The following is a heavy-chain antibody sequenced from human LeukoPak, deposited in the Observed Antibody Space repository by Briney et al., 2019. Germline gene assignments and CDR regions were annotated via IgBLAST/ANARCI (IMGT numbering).Heavy chain of an antibody. V-gene: IGHV3-7*01. Sequence: ETLSLTCGVSGYSISDGYHWGWIRQPPGKGLEWVAYIKPDGSEKYYVDSVKGRFTISRDNAKNSLYLQMNSLRDDDTAVYYCPRDRVAGFWGQGTLVAVSS. J-gene: IGHJ4*02. CDR1: GYSISDGYH. CDR2: IKPDGSEK. D-gene: IGHD6-19*01. CDR3: PRDRVAGF.